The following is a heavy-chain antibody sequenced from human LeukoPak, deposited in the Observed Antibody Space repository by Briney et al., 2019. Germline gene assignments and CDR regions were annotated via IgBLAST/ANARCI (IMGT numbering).Heavy chain of an antibody. CDR1: GFTFSNYS. Sequence: GGSLRLSCAASGFTFSNYSMNWVRQAPGKGLEWVSSISASITYTYYADSVKGRFTISRDNAKSSVYLQMNSLRAEDTAVYYCARDITIIRGVMSSELDYWGQGTLVTVSS. V-gene: IGHV3-21*01. J-gene: IGHJ4*02. CDR3: ARDITIIRGVMSSELDY. CDR2: ISASITYT. D-gene: IGHD3-10*01.